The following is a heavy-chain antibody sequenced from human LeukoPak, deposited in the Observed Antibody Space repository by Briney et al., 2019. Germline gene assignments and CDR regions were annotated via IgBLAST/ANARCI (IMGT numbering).Heavy chain of an antibody. CDR3: ATGSHFECHF. CDR2: ISASSSTT. CDR1: GYTFSDYA. D-gene: IGHD1-26*01. Sequence: GGSLRLSCVGSGYTFSDYAMSWVRQSPGKGLEWVAAISASSSTTYYADSVKGRLTISRANSKNTLYLHMNSLRAEDTATYYCATGSHFECHFWGQGTLVTVSS. V-gene: IGHV3-23*01. J-gene: IGHJ4*02.